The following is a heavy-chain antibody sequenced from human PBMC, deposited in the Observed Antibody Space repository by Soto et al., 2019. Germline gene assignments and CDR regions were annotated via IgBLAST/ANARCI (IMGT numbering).Heavy chain of an antibody. V-gene: IGHV3-33*01. CDR3: ARVDTAMVPLGLYYYYYGMDV. Sequence: GGSLRLSCAASGFTFSSYGMHWVRQAPGKGLEWVAVIWYDGSNKYYADSVKGRFTISRDNSKNTLYLQMNSLRAEDTAVYYCARVDTAMVPLGLYYYYYGMDVWGQGTTVTVS. CDR1: GFTFSSYG. J-gene: IGHJ6*02. CDR2: IWYDGSNK. D-gene: IGHD5-18*01.